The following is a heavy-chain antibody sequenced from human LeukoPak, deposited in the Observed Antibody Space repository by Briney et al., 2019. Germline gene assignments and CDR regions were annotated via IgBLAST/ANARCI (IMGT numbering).Heavy chain of an antibody. V-gene: IGHV5-51*01. D-gene: IGHD3-16*01. J-gene: IGHJ2*01. Sequence: GESLKISCKASGYIFTSYWIGWVRQMPGKGLEWMGIIYPIDSDTRYSPSFQGQVTISADKAISTAYLQWSSLKASDTAMYYCARLGADTFGSYWYFDLWGRGTLVTVAP. CDR1: GYIFTSYW. CDR3: ARLGADTFGSYWYFDL. CDR2: IYPIDSDT.